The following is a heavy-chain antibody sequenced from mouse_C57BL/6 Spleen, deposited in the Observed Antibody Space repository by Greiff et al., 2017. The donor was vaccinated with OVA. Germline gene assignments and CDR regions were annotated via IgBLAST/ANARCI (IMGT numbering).Heavy chain of an antibody. CDR1: GYAFSSSW. J-gene: IGHJ2*01. Sequence: QVQLQQSGPELVKPGASVKISCKASGYAFSSSWMNWVKQRPGKGLEWIGRIYPGDGDTNYNGKFKGKATLTADKSSSTAYMQLSSLTSEDSAVYFCARDGGDDYDGGFDYWGQGTTLTVSS. CDR3: ARDGGDDYDGGFDY. D-gene: IGHD2-4*01. V-gene: IGHV1-82*01. CDR2: IYPGDGDT.